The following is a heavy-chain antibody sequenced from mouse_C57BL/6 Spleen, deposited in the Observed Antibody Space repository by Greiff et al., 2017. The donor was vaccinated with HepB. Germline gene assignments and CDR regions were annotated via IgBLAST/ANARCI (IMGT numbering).Heavy chain of an antibody. CDR2: IYPGDGDT. CDR1: GYAFSSSW. CDR3: ATFLLYYAMDY. Sequence: VKPGASVKISCKASGYAFSSSWMNWVKQRPGKGLEWIGRIYPGDGDTNYNGKFKGKATLTADKSSSTAYMQLSSLTSEDSAVYFCATFLLYYAMDYWGQGTSVTVSS. D-gene: IGHD2-10*01. J-gene: IGHJ4*01. V-gene: IGHV1-82*01.